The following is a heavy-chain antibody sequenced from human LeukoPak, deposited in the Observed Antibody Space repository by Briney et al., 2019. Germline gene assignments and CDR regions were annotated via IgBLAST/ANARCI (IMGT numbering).Heavy chain of an antibody. D-gene: IGHD1-7*01. J-gene: IGHJ3*02. CDR3: ARPGTKDHDAFDI. CDR1: GYTFTSYD. Sequence: ASVKVSCKASGYTFTSYDINWVRQAPGQGLEWMGWINPNSGGTNYAQKFQGRVTMTRDTSISTAYMELSRLRSDDTAVYYCARPGTKDHDAFDIWGQGTMVTVSS. V-gene: IGHV1-2*02. CDR2: INPNSGGT.